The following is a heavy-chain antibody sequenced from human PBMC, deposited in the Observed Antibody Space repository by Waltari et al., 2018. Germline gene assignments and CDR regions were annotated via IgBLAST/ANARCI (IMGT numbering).Heavy chain of an antibody. J-gene: IGHJ6*03. D-gene: IGHD6-13*01. CDR1: GYTFNNYG. Sequence: QLQLEQSGAEVKKPGASVKVSCKASGYTFNNYGINWVRQAPGQGLEWLGGISNCYGNTNNAQKFRGRVTITTDEATSTAYMELRRLTSDDTAVYYCAREGEYGGSTWSPGGQYDYRDVCGKGTTVTISS. V-gene: IGHV1-18*01. CDR2: ISNCYGNT. CDR3: AREGEYGGSTWSPGGQYDYRDV.